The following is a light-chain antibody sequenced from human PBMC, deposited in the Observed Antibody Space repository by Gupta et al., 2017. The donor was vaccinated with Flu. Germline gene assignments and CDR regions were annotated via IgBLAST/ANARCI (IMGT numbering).Light chain of an antibody. CDR2: GAS. Sequence: PVTLSVSPGERATLSCRASQSVSSYLAWYQQKPGQAPRLLIYGASTRATGIPARFSGSGSGTEFTLTISSLQSEDFAVYYCQQYNNWPYTFGQGTKLEIK. CDR3: QQYNNWPYT. CDR1: QSVSSY. J-gene: IGKJ2*01. V-gene: IGKV3-15*01.